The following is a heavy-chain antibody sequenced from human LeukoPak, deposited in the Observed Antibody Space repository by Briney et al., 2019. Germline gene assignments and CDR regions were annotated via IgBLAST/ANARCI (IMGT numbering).Heavy chain of an antibody. V-gene: IGHV4-4*07. J-gene: IGHJ4*02. D-gene: IGHD1-26*01. CDR2: IYSSGST. CDR3: ARVGSDGSYFDY. CDR1: GGSISNYY. Sequence: SETLSLTCIVSGGSISNYYWSWIRQPAGKGLEWIGRIYSSGSTDHNPSLKSRVTMSLDTSKNQFSLKLSSVTAADTAVYYCARVGSDGSYFDYWGQGTLVTVSS.